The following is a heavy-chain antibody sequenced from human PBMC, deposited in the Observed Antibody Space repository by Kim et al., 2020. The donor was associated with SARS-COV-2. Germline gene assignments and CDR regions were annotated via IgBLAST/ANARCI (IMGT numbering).Heavy chain of an antibody. CDR3: EREGYCSSTSCYFFDY. J-gene: IGHJ4*02. CDR1: GGSFSGYY. CDR2: INHSGST. D-gene: IGHD2-2*01. Sequence: SETLSLTCAVYGGSFSGYYWSWIRQPPGKGLEWIGEINHSGSTNYNPSLKSRLTISVDKTKNQLSLKLSSVTAADTAGYYCEREGYCSSTSCYFFDYWGQGALVTVSS. V-gene: IGHV4-34*01.